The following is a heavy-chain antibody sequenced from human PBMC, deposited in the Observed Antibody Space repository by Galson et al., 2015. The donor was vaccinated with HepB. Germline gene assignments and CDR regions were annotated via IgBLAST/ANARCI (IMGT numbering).Heavy chain of an antibody. CDR1: GSSPNDHA. V-gene: IGHV3-53*01. CDR3: AREGAGGGMAV. J-gene: IGHJ6*02. D-gene: IGHD3-16*01. Sequence: SLRLSCAASGSSPNDHAMHWIRQAPGKGLEWVSLIDSGARTYYAASVKGRFTIFRDNSKNTLYLHMNSLRAEDTAVYYCAREGAGGGMAVWGQGTTVTVSS. CDR2: IDSGART.